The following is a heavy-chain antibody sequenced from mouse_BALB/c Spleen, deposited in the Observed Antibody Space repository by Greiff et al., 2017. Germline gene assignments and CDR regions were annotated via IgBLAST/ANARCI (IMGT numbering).Heavy chain of an antibody. CDR2: IWAGGST. D-gene: IGHD1-2*01. CDR3: ARSYGSVAY. Sequence: QVQLKESGPGLVAPSQSLSITCTVSGFSLTSYGVQWVRQPPGKGLEWLGVIWAGGSTNYNSALMSRLSISKDNSKSQVFLKMNSLQTDDTAMYYCARSYGSVAYWGQGTLVTVSA. CDR1: GFSLTSYG. V-gene: IGHV2-9*02. J-gene: IGHJ3*01.